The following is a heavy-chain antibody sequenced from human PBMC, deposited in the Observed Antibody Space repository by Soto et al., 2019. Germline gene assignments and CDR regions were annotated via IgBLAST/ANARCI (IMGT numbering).Heavy chain of an antibody. Sequence: ASVKVSCKASGYTFSNFAMHWVRQAPGQRLEWMGWINAGNGNTKYSQKFQGRVTITRDTSASTAYMELSSLRSEDTAVYYCARDPPGLGSSSFDFWGQGTLVTVSS. D-gene: IGHD6-6*01. CDR1: GYTFSNFA. J-gene: IGHJ4*02. CDR3: ARDPPGLGSSSFDF. V-gene: IGHV1-3*01. CDR2: INAGNGNT.